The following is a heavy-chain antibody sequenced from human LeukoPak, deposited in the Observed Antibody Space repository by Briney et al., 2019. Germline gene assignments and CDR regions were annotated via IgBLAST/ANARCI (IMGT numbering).Heavy chain of an antibody. CDR1: GYTFTSYV. D-gene: IGHD1-26*01. J-gene: IGHJ4*02. CDR3: ARVEGTGSYLYYFDY. Sequence: ASVKVSCKASGYTFTSYVVNWVRQAPGQGLEWMGWISTNTGNPTYAQGFTGRFVFSLDTSVSTAYLQISSLKAEDTAVYYCARVEGTGSYLYYFDYWGQGTLVTVSS. CDR2: ISTNTGNP. V-gene: IGHV7-4-1*02.